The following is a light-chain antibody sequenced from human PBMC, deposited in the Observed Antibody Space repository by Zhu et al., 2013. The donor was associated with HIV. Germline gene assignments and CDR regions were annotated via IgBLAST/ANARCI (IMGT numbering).Light chain of an antibody. CDR3: ATWDSSLSGLV. J-gene: IGLJ2*01. CDR2: SND. Sequence: QSVLTQPPSASGTPGQRVAISCSGASSNIGSNTVNWYHHLPGSAPKLVIYSNDQRPSGIPDRFSGSKSGTSATLGITGLETGDEADYYCATWDSSLSGLVFGGGTKLTVL. V-gene: IGLV1-44*01. CDR1: SSNIGSNT.